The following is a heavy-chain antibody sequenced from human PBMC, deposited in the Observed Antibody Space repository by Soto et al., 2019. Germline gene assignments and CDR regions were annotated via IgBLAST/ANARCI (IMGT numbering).Heavy chain of an antibody. D-gene: IGHD3-16*01. J-gene: IGHJ4*02. CDR2: ISSDGNNK. Sequence: GGSIRLSCADSGGTCINYALRWVRQAPGKGLDWVAAISSDGNNKYYADSVKGRFTISRDNSKNTLYLQMNSLRTEDTAVYYCTTIRLGPHDYWGQGTLLTVSS. V-gene: IGHV3-30-3*01. CDR1: GGTCINYA. CDR3: TTIRLGPHDY.